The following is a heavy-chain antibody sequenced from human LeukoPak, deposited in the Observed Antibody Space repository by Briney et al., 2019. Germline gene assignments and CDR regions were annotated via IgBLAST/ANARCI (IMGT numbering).Heavy chain of an antibody. D-gene: IGHD6-19*01. CDR2: ISGDVSST. CDR3: AKAGLSGWHYFDY. CDR1: GFTFGNYA. J-gene: IGHJ4*02. V-gene: IGHV3-43*02. Sequence: GGSLRLSCAASGFTFGNYAVHWVRQAPGKGLEWVSLISGDVSSTYYTDSVKGRFTVSRDNSKNSLYLQMNSLRTEDTALYYCAKAGLSGWHYFDYWGQGTLVTVSS.